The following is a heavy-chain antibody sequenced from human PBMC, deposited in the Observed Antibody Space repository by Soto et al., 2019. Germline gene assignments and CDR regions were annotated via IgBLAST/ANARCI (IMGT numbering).Heavy chain of an antibody. J-gene: IGHJ4*02. V-gene: IGHV1-18*01. CDR3: SRDSPPPHY. Sequence: QVQLVQSGAEVKKTGASVKVSCKASGYTFASYAISWMRQAPGQGLEWMGWISAYNGNTKYALKLQGRVTMTSGTSTRTTHMELRGLNSDDTAVYYCSRDSPPPHYEGQGTQVTVTS. CDR2: ISAYNGNT. CDR1: GYTFASYA.